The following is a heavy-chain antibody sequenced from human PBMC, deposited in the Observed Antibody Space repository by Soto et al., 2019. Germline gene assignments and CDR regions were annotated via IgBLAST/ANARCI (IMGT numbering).Heavy chain of an antibody. CDR1: GFTFSSYA. V-gene: IGHV3-30-3*01. Sequence: QVQLVESGGGVVQPGRSLRLSCAASGFTFSSYAMHWVRQAPGKGLEWVAVISYDGSNKYYADSVKGRFTISRDNSKNTLDLQMNSLRAEDKAVYYCAGDPSGRYYGSGNYYFDYWGQGTLVTVSS. CDR3: AGDPSGRYYGSGNYYFDY. J-gene: IGHJ4*02. D-gene: IGHD3-10*01. CDR2: ISYDGSNK.